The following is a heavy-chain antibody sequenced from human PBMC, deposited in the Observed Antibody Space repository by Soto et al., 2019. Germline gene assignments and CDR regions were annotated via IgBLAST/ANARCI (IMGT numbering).Heavy chain of an antibody. J-gene: IGHJ5*02. Sequence: SETLSLTCTVSGGSISSYYWSWIRQPPGKGLEWIGYIYYSGSTNYNPSLKSRVTISVDTSKNQFSLKLSSVTAADTAVYYCARDGSGIDHWFDPWGQGTLVTVSS. CDR1: GGSISSYY. CDR2: IYYSGST. D-gene: IGHD3-10*01. CDR3: ARDGSGIDHWFDP. V-gene: IGHV4-59*01.